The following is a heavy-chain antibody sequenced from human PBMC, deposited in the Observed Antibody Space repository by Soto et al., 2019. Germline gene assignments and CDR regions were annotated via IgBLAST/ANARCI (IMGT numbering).Heavy chain of an antibody. J-gene: IGHJ5*02. V-gene: IGHV3-48*03. CDR1: GFTFKNFE. D-gene: IGHD2-15*01. CDR2: ISPGSRYP. CDR3: VRGGGGGLFDP. Sequence: EVQLVESGGGVVQPGGSLRLSCAASGFTFKNFEMNWVRQAPGKGLEWISYISPGSRYPAYADSVKGRFTISRDNAKRSLYLQMMSLTAEDTAIYYCVRGGGGGLFDPWGQGTMVTVSS.